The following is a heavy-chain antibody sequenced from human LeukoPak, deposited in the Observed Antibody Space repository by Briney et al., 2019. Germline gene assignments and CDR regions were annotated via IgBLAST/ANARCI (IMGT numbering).Heavy chain of an antibody. Sequence: GASVKVSCKASGYTFTSYAMNWVRQAPGQGLEWMGWIKTNTGNPTYAQGFTGRFVFSLDTSVSTAYLQISSLKAEDTAVYYCARDTSVRGVIITLVHDAFDIWGQGTMVTVSS. CDR3: ARDTSVRGVIITLVHDAFDI. D-gene: IGHD3-10*01. CDR1: GYTFTSYA. CDR2: IKTNTGNP. V-gene: IGHV7-4-1*02. J-gene: IGHJ3*02.